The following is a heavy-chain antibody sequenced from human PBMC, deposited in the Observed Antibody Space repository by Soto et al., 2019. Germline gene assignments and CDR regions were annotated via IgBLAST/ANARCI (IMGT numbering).Heavy chain of an antibody. CDR2: INNAGTT. V-gene: IGHV3-66*04. Sequence: RKETGKGLEWVSVINNAGTTFYADSVKDRFTISRDDSKITLYLQMSSLRVDDTAIYYGVRQNDYYGLAVWVHGTSVTV. CDR3: VRQNDYYGLAV. J-gene: IGHJ6*02.